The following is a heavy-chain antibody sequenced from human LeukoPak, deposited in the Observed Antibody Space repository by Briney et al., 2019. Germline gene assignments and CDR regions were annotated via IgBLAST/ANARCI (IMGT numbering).Heavy chain of an antibody. CDR3: ARDKDTAMAFDY. CDR1: GFTFSSYG. Sequence: GGSLRLSCAASGFTFSSYGMPWVRQAPGKGLEWVAVIWYDGSNKYYADSVKGRFTISRDNSKNTLYLQMNSLRAKDTAVYYCARDKDTAMAFDYWGQGTLVTVSS. D-gene: IGHD5-18*01. J-gene: IGHJ4*02. CDR2: IWYDGSNK. V-gene: IGHV3-33*01.